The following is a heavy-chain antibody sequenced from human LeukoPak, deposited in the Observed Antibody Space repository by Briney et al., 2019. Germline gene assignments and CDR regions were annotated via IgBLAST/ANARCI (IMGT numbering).Heavy chain of an antibody. V-gene: IGHV4-39*01. CDR3: ARRPGHTWDMGHWFDP. CDR1: GDSIRTNNYF. J-gene: IGHJ5*01. Sequence: SETLSLTCSVSGDSIRTNNYFWGWIRQPPGMGLEWIGSISYNGITYYNPSLKSRASVSVDTSKNQFSLNLNSVTAADTAIYYCARRPGHTWDMGHWFDPWGQGTLVTVSS. D-gene: IGHD1-26*01. CDR2: ISYNGIT.